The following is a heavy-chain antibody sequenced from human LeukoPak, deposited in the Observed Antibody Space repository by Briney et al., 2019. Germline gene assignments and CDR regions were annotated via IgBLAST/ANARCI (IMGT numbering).Heavy chain of an antibody. J-gene: IGHJ4*02. CDR2: IRYDGSNK. V-gene: IGHV3-30*02. CDR1: GFTFSSYG. D-gene: IGHD5-12*01. CDR3: ARDLGRMDSGYDSEDY. Sequence: PGGSLRLSCAASGFTFSSYGMHWVRQAPGKGLEWVAFIRYDGSNKYYADSVKGRFTISRDNSKNTLYLQMNSLRAEDTAVYYCARDLGRMDSGYDSEDYWGQGTLVTVSS.